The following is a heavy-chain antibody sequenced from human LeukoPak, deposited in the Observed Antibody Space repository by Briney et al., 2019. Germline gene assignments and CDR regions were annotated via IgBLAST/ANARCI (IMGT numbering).Heavy chain of an antibody. J-gene: IGHJ4*02. CDR1: GFTFSSYS. D-gene: IGHD6-13*01. CDR3: AGEFSSLGDY. CDR2: ISSSSSTI. V-gene: IGHV3-48*02. Sequence: GSLRLSCAVSGFTFSSYSMNWVRQAPGKGLEWVSYISSSSSTIYYADSVKGRFTISRDNAKNSLYLQMNSLRDEDTAVYYCAGEFSSLGDYWGQGTLVTVSS.